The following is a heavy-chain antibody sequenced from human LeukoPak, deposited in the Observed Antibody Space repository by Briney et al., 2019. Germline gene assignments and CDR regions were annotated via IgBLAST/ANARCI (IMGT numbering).Heavy chain of an antibody. CDR1: GLTFDDYA. CDR3: AKAAAAGTQSGWFDP. D-gene: IGHD6-13*01. Sequence: PGGSLRLSCAASGLTFDDYAMHWVRQAPGKGLEWVSGISWNSGSIGYADSVKGRFTISRDNAKNSLYLQMNSLRAEDTALYYCAKAAAAGTQSGWFDPWGQGTLVTVSS. J-gene: IGHJ5*02. V-gene: IGHV3-9*01. CDR2: ISWNSGSI.